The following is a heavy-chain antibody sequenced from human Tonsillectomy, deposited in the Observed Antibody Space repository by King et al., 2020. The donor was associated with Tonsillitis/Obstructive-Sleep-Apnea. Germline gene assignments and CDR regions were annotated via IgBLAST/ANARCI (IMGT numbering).Heavy chain of an antibody. CDR3: ARGRPFYDFHR. D-gene: IGHD2/OR15-2a*01. CDR2: LYSGGGT. V-gene: IGHV3-53*01. J-gene: IGHJ4*02. Sequence: VQLVESGGALIQPGGSLRLSCAASGFTVSTSYMSWLRQGPGKGLEWVSVLYSGGGTYYADSVKGRFTISRDNSTNTLYLQMNSVRAEDTAVYYCARGRPFYDFHRWGQGTLVAVSS. CDR1: GFTVSTSY.